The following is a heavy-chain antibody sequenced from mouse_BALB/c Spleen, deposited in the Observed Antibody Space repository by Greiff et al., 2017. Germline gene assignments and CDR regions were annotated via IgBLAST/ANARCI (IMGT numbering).Heavy chain of an antibody. CDR3: ARHALYCSSPFAY. CDR2: ISSGGGST. Sequence: EVQGVESGGGLVKPGGSLKLSCAASGFAFSSYDMSWVRQTPEKRLEWVAYISSGGGSTYYPDTVKGRFTISRDNAKNTLYLQMSSLKSEDTAMYYCARHALYCSSPFAYWGQGTLVTVSA. CDR1: GFAFSSYD. V-gene: IGHV5-12-1*01. D-gene: IGHD1-1*01. J-gene: IGHJ3*01.